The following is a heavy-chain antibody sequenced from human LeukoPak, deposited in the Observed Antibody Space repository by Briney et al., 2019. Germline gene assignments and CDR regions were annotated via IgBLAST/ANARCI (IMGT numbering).Heavy chain of an antibody. V-gene: IGHV1-2*02. D-gene: IGHD3-22*01. J-gene: IGHJ4*02. CDR1: GYTFTGYY. CDR3: AREGIFGYYDSSGPGVY. CDR2: INPNSGGA. Sequence: ASVKVSCKASGYTFTGYYMHWVRQAPGQGLEWMGWINPNSGGANYAQKFQGRVTMTRDTSISTAYMELSGLRSDDTAVYYCAREGIFGYYDSSGPGVYWGQGTLVTVSS.